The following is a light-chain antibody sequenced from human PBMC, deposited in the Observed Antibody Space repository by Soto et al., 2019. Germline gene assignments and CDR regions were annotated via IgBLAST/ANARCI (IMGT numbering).Light chain of an antibody. CDR3: GTWDVSLSTGV. CDR2: DND. V-gene: IGLV1-51*01. CDR1: RSNIGEKY. J-gene: IGLJ2*01. Sequence: QAVVTQPPSVSAAPGQKVTISCSGSRSNIGEKYVSWYQQFPGTAPKLLIYDNDKRPSEIPDRFSGSKSGTSATLAITGLQTGDEADYYCGTWDVSLSTGVFGGGTKLTVL.